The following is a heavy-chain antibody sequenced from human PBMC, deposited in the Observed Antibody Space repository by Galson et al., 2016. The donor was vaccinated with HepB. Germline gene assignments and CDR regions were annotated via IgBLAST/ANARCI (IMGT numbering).Heavy chain of an antibody. CDR3: ARTGGYDSSGYYYPDNWFDP. J-gene: IGHJ5*02. D-gene: IGHD3-22*01. Sequence: SVKVSCKASGYTFTSYGISWVRQAPGQGLEWMGRISANNGNTNYAQKLQGRVTMTTDTSTSTVYMVLRSLGSDDTAVYYCARTGGYDSSGYYYPDNWFDPWGQGTLVTVSS. CDR2: ISANNGNT. CDR1: GYTFTSYG. V-gene: IGHV1-18*01.